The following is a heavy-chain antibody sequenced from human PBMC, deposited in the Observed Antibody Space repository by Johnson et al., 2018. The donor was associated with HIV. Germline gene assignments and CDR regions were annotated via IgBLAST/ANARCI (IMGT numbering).Heavy chain of an antibody. J-gene: IGHJ3*02. CDR1: GFTFSSYA. V-gene: IGHV3-30-3*01. CDR2: ISYDGSNK. Sequence: QVQLVESGGGVVQPGRSLRLSCAASGFTFSSYAMHLVRQAPGKGLEWVAVISYDGSNKYYADSVKGRFTISRDNSKNTLYLQMNSLRAEDTAVYYCARDLHYDSSGYFPLDIWGQGTMVTVSS. CDR3: ARDLHYDSSGYFPLDI. D-gene: IGHD3-22*01.